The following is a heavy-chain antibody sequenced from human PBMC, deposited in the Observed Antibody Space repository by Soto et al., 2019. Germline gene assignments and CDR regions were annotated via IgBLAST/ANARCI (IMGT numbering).Heavy chain of an antibody. J-gene: IGHJ5*02. CDR3: ARHHGPTTSENWFDP. Sequence: ASVKVSCKASCYTFTSYGISWVRQAPGQGLEWMGWISTYSGDTKYAQKFQGRVTMTTDTSTTTAYLELRSLRSDDTAVYYCARHHGPTTSENWFDPWGQGTLVTVSS. CDR2: ISTYSGDT. V-gene: IGHV1-18*01. CDR1: CYTFTSYG. D-gene: IGHD5-12*01.